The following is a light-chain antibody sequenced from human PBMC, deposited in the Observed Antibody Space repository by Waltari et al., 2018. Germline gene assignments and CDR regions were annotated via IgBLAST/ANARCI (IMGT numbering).Light chain of an antibody. Sequence: SYELTQSRSVSVSPGQTPRITCGGDNIGRQSVQWYQQNPPQAPVLVIHGDSKRPSGIPERFSGSNAGNTATLTISGVEAGDEADYYCQVWDNSRKFVFGSGTKLSVL. J-gene: IGLJ6*01. CDR3: QVWDNSRKFV. CDR2: GDS. V-gene: IGLV3-21*02. CDR1: NIGRQS.